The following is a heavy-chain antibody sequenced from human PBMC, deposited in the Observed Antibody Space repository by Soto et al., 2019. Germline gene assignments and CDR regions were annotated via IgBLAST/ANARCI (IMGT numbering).Heavy chain of an antibody. J-gene: IGHJ6*02. D-gene: IGHD1-26*01. CDR3: ARHGLIVGATTVYYYYGMDV. CDR2: IYPGDSDT. Sequence: GESLKISCKGSGYSFTSYWIGWVRQMPGKGLEWMGIIYPGDSDTRYSPSFQGQVTISADKSISTAYLQWSSLKASDTAMYYCARHGLIVGATTVYYYYGMDVWGQGTTVTSP. CDR1: GYSFTSYW. V-gene: IGHV5-51*01.